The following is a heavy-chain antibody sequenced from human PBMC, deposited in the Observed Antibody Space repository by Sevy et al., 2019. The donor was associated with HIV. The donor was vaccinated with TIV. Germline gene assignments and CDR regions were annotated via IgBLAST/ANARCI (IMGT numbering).Heavy chain of an antibody. Sequence: ASVKVSCKASGYTFTSYGISWVRQAPGQGLEWMGWISAYNGNTNYAQKLQGRVTMTTDTSTSTAYMELRSLRSDDTAVYYCARGSDILTGYYSVAFDIWGQGTVVTVSS. CDR2: ISAYNGNT. J-gene: IGHJ3*02. V-gene: IGHV1-18*01. CDR1: GYTFTSYG. CDR3: ARGSDILTGYYSVAFDI. D-gene: IGHD3-9*01.